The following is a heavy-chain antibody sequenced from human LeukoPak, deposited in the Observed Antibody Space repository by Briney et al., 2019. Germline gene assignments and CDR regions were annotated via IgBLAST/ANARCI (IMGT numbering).Heavy chain of an antibody. D-gene: IGHD2-21*02. CDR3: ARSPGCGGDCTFFDY. J-gene: IGHJ4*02. CDR1: GGSISSYY. CDR2: IYYSGST. Sequence: KPSETLSLTCSVSGGSISSYYWSWIRQPPGKGLEGIGYIYYSGSTNYNPSLKSRVTISVDTSKNQFSLKLSSVTAADTAVYYCARSPGCGGDCTFFDYWGQGTLVTVSS. V-gene: IGHV4-59*08.